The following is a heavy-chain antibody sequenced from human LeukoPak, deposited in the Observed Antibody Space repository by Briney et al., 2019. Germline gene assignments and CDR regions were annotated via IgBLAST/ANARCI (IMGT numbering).Heavy chain of an antibody. CDR3: AGRITIFPYYDY. CDR2: IDHSGST. Sequence: PSETLSLTCTVSGGSISSSSYYWGWIRQPPGKGLEWIGEIDHSGSTNDNPSFKSRVTMSVDKSKNQFSLKLSSVTAADTALYFCAGRITIFPYYDYWGQGTLVTVSS. V-gene: IGHV4-39*07. J-gene: IGHJ4*02. CDR1: GGSISSSSYY. D-gene: IGHD3-9*01.